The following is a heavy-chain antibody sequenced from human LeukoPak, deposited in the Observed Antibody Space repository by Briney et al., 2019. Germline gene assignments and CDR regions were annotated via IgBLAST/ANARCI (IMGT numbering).Heavy chain of an antibody. D-gene: IGHD6-19*01. CDR2: FSWNSGSI. Sequence: PGRSLRLSCAASGFTFDDYAMHWVRQAPGKGLEWVSGFSWNSGSIGYADSVKGRFTISRDNAKNSLYLQTNSLRAEDTALYFCAKDTYSSGWTYVDYWGQGTLVTVSS. V-gene: IGHV3-9*01. CDR1: GFTFDDYA. J-gene: IGHJ4*02. CDR3: AKDTYSSGWTYVDY.